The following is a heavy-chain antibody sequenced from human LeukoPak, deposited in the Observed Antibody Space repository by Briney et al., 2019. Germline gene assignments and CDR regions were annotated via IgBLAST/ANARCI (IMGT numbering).Heavy chain of an antibody. CDR2: IYYSGST. J-gene: IGHJ4*02. CDR1: GGSISSYY. V-gene: IGHV4-59*01. Sequence: SETLSLTCTVSGGSISSYYWSWIRQPPGKGLEWVGYIYYSGSTNYNPSLKRRVTISVDTSKNQFSLKLSSVTAADTAVYYCARSYCGGDCYSFDYCGQGTLVSVSS. D-gene: IGHD2-21*02. CDR3: ARSYCGGDCYSFDY.